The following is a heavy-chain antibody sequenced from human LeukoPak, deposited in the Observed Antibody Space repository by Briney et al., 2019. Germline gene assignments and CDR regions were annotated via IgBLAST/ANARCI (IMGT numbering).Heavy chain of an antibody. CDR2: INPSGGST. Sequence: ASVKVSCKASGYTFTSYYMHWVRQAPGQGLEWMGIINPSGGSTSYAQKFQGRVTMTRNTSISTAYMELSSLRSEDTAVYYCARGPQTDWLSTDWGQGTLVTVSS. V-gene: IGHV1-46*01. CDR1: GYTFTSYY. J-gene: IGHJ4*02. D-gene: IGHD3/OR15-3a*01. CDR3: ARGPQTDWLSTD.